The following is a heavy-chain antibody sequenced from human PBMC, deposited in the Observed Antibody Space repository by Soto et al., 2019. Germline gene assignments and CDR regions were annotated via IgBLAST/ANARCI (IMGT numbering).Heavy chain of an antibody. CDR1: GFTFSSYG. Sequence: PGGSLRLSCAASGFTFSSYGMHWVRQAPGKGLEWVAVIWYDGSNKYYADSVKGRFTISRDNSKNTLYLQMNSLRAEDTAVYYCAREPRNYEVFTLLDYWGQGTLVTVSS. V-gene: IGHV3-33*01. J-gene: IGHJ4*02. CDR2: IWYDGSNK. CDR3: AREPRNYEVFTLLDY. D-gene: IGHD4-4*01.